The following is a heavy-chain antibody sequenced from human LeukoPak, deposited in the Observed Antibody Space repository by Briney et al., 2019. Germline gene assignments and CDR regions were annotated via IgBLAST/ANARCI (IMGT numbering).Heavy chain of an antibody. V-gene: IGHV3-30*04. CDR1: GFTFSSYA. CDR3: ARDWNEYYFDY. J-gene: IGHJ4*02. Sequence: GGSLRLSCAASGFTFSSYAMHWVRQAPGKGLEWVAVISYDGSNKYYADSVKGRFTISRDNSKNTLYLQMNSPRAEDTAVYYCARDWNEYYFDYWGQGTLVTVSS. D-gene: IGHD1-1*01. CDR2: ISYDGSNK.